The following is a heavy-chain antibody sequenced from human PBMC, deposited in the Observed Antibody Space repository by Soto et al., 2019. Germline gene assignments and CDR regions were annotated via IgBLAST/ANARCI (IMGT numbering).Heavy chain of an antibody. V-gene: IGHV4-39*01. J-gene: IGHJ5*02. CDR1: GGSISSSSYY. Sequence: SETLSLTCTVSGGSISSSSYYWGWIRQPPGKGLEWIGSIYYSGSTYYNPSLKSRVTISVDTSKNQFSLKLSSVTAADTAVYYCASPRGDYCSSTSCADNWFDPWGQGTLVTVSS. CDR2: IYYSGST. CDR3: ASPRGDYCSSTSCADNWFDP. D-gene: IGHD2-2*01.